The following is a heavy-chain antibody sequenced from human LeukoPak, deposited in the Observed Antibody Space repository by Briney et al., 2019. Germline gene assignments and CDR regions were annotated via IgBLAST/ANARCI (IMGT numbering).Heavy chain of an antibody. J-gene: IGHJ4*02. D-gene: IGHD3-22*01. CDR3: ARASYSYDINGWVPFDY. Sequence: SETLSLTCTVSGGSISSSPYYWGWIRQPPGKGLEWIGSIYYSGTTHYNPSLESRVTISVDTSKNQFSLKLASVTAADTAVYYCARASYSYDINGWVPFDYWGQGTLVTVSS. CDR1: GGSISSSPYY. CDR2: IYYSGTT. V-gene: IGHV4-39*07.